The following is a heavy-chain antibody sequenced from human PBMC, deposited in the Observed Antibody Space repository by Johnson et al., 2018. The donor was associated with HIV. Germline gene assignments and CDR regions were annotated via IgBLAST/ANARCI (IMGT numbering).Heavy chain of an antibody. J-gene: IGHJ3*02. V-gene: IGHV3-7*02. CDR2: IKEDGNEE. CDR3: AKGGSGYSGYEGGDI. CDR1: GFTVSSNC. D-gene: IGHD5-12*01. Sequence: VQLVESGGGLIQPGGSLRLSCAASGFTVSSNCMSWVRQAPGKGLEWLANIKEDGNEEYYLDSLKGRFTISRDNAKNTLYLQMNSLRAEDTAMYYCAKGGSGYSGYEGGDIWGQGTMVTVSS.